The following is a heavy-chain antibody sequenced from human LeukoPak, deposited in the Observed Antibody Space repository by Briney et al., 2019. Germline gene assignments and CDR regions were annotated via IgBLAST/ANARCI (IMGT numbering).Heavy chain of an antibody. CDR3: ARDRAAAGVY. CDR1: GGSISSYY. Sequence: SETLSLTCTVPGGSISSYYWSWIRQPPGKGLEWIGYIYYSGSTNYNPSLKSRVTISVDTSKNQFSLKLSSVTAADTAVYYCARDRAAAGVYWGQGTLVTVSS. V-gene: IGHV4-59*01. D-gene: IGHD6-13*01. J-gene: IGHJ4*02. CDR2: IYYSGST.